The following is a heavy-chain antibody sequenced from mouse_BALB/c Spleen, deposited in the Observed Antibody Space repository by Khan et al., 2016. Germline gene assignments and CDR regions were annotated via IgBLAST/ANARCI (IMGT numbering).Heavy chain of an antibody. V-gene: IGHV3-2*02. CDR2: INYSGST. CDR3: ARDYYGSSFFDY. Sequence: EVQLQESGPGLVKPSQSLSLTCTVTGYSITSDYAWNWIRQFPGNKLEWMGYINYSGSTSYNPSLKSRISITRDTSKNQVFLQLNSVTTEDTATYYCARDYYGSSFFDYWGQGTTLTVSS. D-gene: IGHD1-1*01. CDR1: GYSITSDYA. J-gene: IGHJ2*01.